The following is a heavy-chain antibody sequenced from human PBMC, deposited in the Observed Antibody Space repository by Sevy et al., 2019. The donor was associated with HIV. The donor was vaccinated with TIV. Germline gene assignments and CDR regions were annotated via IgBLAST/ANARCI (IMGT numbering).Heavy chain of an antibody. D-gene: IGHD3-9*01. CDR1: GFTFGDYW. CDR3: ARCQPDNYYHDGAVYYGLLFDH. V-gene: IGHV3-7*01. J-gene: IGHJ4*02. CDR2: IKQGGSET. Sequence: GESLKISCAASGFTFGDYWLTWVRQVPGKGLEWVANIKQGGSETYYADSVKGRFSISRDNDKNSLYLQMNSLRAEDTAVYYCARCQPDNYYHDGAVYYGLLFDHWGQGALVTVSS.